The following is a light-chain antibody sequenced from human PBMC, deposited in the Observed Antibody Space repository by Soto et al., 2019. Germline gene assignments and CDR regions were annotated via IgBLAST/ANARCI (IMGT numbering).Light chain of an antibody. CDR3: QSYDSTLSGYV. CDR1: RSNIGAGYG. V-gene: IGLV1-40*01. Sequence: QSVLTQPPSGSGAPGQRVTISCTGSRSNIGAGYGVHWYQQLPGTAPKHLIYGNSNRPSGVPERFSVSKSGTSASLAITGLQADDEADYYCQSYDSTLSGYVFGTGTKVTVL. J-gene: IGLJ1*01. CDR2: GNS.